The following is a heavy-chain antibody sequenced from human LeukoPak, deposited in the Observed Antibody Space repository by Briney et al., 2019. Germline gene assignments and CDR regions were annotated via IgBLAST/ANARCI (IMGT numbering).Heavy chain of an antibody. D-gene: IGHD3-9*01. V-gene: IGHV1-58*02. CDR1: GFTFTSSA. Sequence: ASVKVSCKASGFTFTSSAMQWVRQARGQRLEWIGWIVVGSGNTNYAQKFQERVTITRDMSTSTAYMELSSLRSEDTAVYYCARGGRYFDWLPLDYWGQGTLVTVSS. J-gene: IGHJ4*02. CDR3: ARGGRYFDWLPLDY. CDR2: IVVGSGNT.